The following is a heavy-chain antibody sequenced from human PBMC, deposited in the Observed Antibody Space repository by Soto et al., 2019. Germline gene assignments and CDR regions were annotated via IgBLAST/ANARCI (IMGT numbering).Heavy chain of an antibody. J-gene: IGHJ6*02. CDR3: AMVDVYVTPSPQDV. V-gene: IGHV1-18*01. D-gene: IGHD3-16*01. CDR2: INAYNGNT. CDR1: GYSFTRYG. Sequence: VQLVQSGAEVKNPGASVKVSCKASGYSFTRYGIGWARQAPGQGLEWMGWINAYNGNTNYAPNLQGRLTLTTDTSTTTAYMELRSLRSNDTAIYYCAMVDVYVTPSPQDVWGQGATVTVSS.